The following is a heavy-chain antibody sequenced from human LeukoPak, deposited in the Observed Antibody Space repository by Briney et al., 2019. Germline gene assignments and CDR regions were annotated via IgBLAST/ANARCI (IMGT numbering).Heavy chain of an antibody. Sequence: PSETLSLTCTVSGGSISSYYWSWIRQPPGKGLEWIGYIYYSGSTNYNPSLKSRVTISVDTSKNQFSLKLSSVTAADTAVYYCARTSARVRGVTHFDYWGQGTLVTVSS. V-gene: IGHV4-59*01. D-gene: IGHD3-10*01. CDR1: GGSISSYY. CDR2: IYYSGST. CDR3: ARTSARVRGVTHFDY. J-gene: IGHJ4*02.